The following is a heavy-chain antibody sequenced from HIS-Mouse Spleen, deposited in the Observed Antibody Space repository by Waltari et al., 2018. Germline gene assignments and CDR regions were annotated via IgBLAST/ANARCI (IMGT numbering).Heavy chain of an antibody. V-gene: IGHV3-48*01. CDR3: ARDLGNWFDP. J-gene: IGHJ5*02. CDR2: ISSSSSTI. CDR1: GFTFTSYR. Sequence: EVQLVESGGGLVQPGGSLRLSCSPSGFTFTSYRMHWVRQSPGKGLEWVSYISSSSSTIYYADSVKGRFTISRDNAKNSLYLQMNSLRAEDTAVYYCARDLGNWFDPWGQGTLVTVSS.